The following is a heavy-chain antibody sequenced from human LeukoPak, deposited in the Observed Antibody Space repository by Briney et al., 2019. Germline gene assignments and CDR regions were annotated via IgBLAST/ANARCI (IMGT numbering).Heavy chain of an antibody. J-gene: IGHJ4*02. CDR2: ISPTISSSI. CDR1: GFTFSSYS. V-gene: IGHV3-48*02. Sequence: GGSLRLSCAASGFTFSSYSMNWVRQAPGKGLEWVSYISPTISSSIYYADSVTGRFTISRDNAKNSLFLQKNSLRDEDTAVYYCARAAYSSSPDYWGQGTLVTVSS. D-gene: IGHD6-13*01. CDR3: ARAAYSSSPDY.